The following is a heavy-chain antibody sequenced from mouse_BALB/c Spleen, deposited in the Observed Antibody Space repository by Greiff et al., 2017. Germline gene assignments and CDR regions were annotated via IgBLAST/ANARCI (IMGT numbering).Heavy chain of an antibody. CDR3: ASYYAMDY. CDR2: ISSGSSTI. Sequence: DVQLVESGGGLVQPGGSRKLSCAASGFTFSSFGMHWVRQAPEKGLEWVAYISSGSSTIYYADTVKGRFTISRDNPKNTLFLQMTSLRSEDTSMYYCASYYAMDYWGQGTSVTVSS. J-gene: IGHJ4*01. V-gene: IGHV5-17*02. CDR1: GFTFSSFG.